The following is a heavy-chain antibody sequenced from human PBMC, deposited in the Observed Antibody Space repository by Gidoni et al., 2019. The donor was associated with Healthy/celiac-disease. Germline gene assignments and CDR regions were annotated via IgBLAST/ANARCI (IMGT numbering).Heavy chain of an antibody. Sequence: EVQLVESGGGLVKPGGSLRLSCAASGFTFSSYSMNWVRQAPGKGLEWVSSISSSSSYIYYADSVKGRFTISRDNAKNSLYLQMNSLRAEDTAVYYCARREHRYSWGGMDVWGQGTTVTVSS. CDR1: GFTFSSYS. V-gene: IGHV3-21*01. CDR2: ISSSSSYI. J-gene: IGHJ6*02. D-gene: IGHD5-18*01. CDR3: ARREHRYSWGGMDV.